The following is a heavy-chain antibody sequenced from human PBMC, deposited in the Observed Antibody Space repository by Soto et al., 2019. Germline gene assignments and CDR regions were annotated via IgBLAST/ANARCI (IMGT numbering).Heavy chain of an antibody. CDR3: AREIQDRRWVFVY. J-gene: IGHJ4*01. D-gene: IGHD2-15*01. CDR1: GGSISSYY. CDR2: IYYSGRT. Sequence: SETLSLTCTVSGGSISSYYWSWIRQPPGKGLEWIGYIYYSGRTSYNPSLKSRVTISVDTSKNQFSLKLTSVTAADTAVYHCAREIQDRRWVFVYWGQGSLVTVSS. V-gene: IGHV4-59*01.